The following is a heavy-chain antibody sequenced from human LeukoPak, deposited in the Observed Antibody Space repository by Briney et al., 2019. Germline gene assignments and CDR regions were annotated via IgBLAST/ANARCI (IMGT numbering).Heavy chain of an antibody. Sequence: GRSLRLSCAAPGFTFSSYGMHWVRQAPGKGLKWVSFISASSNYIYCADSVKGRFTISRDNAQNSLYLQMNSLRAEDTAVYFCARVVNGYVDYWGQGTLVTVSS. J-gene: IGHJ4*02. CDR3: ARVVNGYVDY. CDR1: GFTFSSYG. CDR2: ISASSNYI. D-gene: IGHD2-8*01. V-gene: IGHV3-21*06.